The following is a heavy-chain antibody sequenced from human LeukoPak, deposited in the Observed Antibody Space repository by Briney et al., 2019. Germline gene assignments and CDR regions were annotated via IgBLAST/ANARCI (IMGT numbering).Heavy chain of an antibody. V-gene: IGHV4-34*01. D-gene: IGHD6-13*01. Sequence: PSETLSLTCAVYGGPFSGDYWSWIRQPPGKGLEWIGEINHSGSTNYNPSLKSRVTISVDTSKNQFSLKLSSVTAADTAVYYCARGVEEQQLDTNWYFDLWGRGTLVTVSS. CDR2: INHSGST. CDR3: ARGVEEQQLDTNWYFDL. J-gene: IGHJ2*01. CDR1: GGPFSGDY.